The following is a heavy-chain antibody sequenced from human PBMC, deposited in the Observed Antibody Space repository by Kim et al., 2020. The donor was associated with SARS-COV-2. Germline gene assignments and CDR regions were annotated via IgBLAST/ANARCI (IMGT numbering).Heavy chain of an antibody. CDR3: TRVPGTPLAFWDAFDI. J-gene: IGHJ3*02. D-gene: IGHD1-1*01. V-gene: IGHV3-73*01. Sequence: SVEGRFTISRDDSKNTAYLEMRGLKTEDTAVYYCTRVPGTPLAFWDAFDIWGQGTMVAVSS.